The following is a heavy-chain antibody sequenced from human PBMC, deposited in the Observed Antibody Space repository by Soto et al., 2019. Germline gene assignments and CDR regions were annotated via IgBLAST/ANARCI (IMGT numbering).Heavy chain of an antibody. V-gene: IGHV1-46*01. CDR2: INPSGGST. CDR1: GYTFTSYY. J-gene: IGHJ6*02. Sequence: ASVKVSCKASGYTFTSYYMHWVRQAPGQGLEWMGIINPSGGSTSYAQKFQGRVTMTRDTSTSTVYMELSSLRSGDTAVYYCARTLGPHHMDVWGQATTVTVSS. CDR3: ARTLGPHHMDV.